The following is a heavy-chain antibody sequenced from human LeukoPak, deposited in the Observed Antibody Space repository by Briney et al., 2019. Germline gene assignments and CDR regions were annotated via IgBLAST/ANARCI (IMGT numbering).Heavy chain of an antibody. CDR1: GFTFGPFW. CDR3: ARQDGYNWGAFDI. Sequence: GGSLRLSCAASGFTFGPFWMHWVRQAPGKGLVWVSRMNTDGSTTTYADSVKGRFSISRDNAKSTLYLQMNSLRAEDTAVYYCARQDGYNWGAFDIWGQGTMVTVSS. J-gene: IGHJ3*02. V-gene: IGHV3-74*03. D-gene: IGHD5-24*01. CDR2: MNTDGSTT.